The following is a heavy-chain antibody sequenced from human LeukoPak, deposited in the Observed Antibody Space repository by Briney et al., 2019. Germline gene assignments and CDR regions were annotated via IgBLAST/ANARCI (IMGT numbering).Heavy chain of an antibody. CDR2: IYYSGST. CDR1: GGSISSSSYY. CDR3: ASPFYYYDSSGNDAFDI. Sequence: SETLSLTCTVSGGSISSSSYYWGWIRQPPGKGLEWIGSIYYSGSTYYNPSLKSRVTISVDTSKNQFSLKLSSVTAADTAVYYCASPFYYYDSSGNDAFDIWGQGTMVTVSS. V-gene: IGHV4-39*01. J-gene: IGHJ3*02. D-gene: IGHD3-22*01.